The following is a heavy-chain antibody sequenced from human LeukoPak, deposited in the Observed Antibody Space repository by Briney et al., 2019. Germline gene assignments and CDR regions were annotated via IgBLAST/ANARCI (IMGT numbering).Heavy chain of an antibody. V-gene: IGHV3-15*01. D-gene: IGHD3-22*01. CDR2: IKSKTDGGTT. CDR1: GFTFSNAW. J-gene: IGHJ4*02. Sequence: GGSLRLSCAASGFTFSNAWMSWVRQAPGKGLEWVGRIKSKTDGGTTDYAAPVKGRFTISRDDSKNTLYLQMNSLKTEDTAVYYCTTDHLTMIVVVIYWGQGTLVTVSS. CDR3: TTDHLTMIVVVIY.